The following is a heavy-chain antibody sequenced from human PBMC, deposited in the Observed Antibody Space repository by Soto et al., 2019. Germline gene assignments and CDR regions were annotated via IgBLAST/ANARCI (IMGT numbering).Heavy chain of an antibody. D-gene: IGHD2-15*01. V-gene: IGHV1-3*01. CDR1: GYTFTIYA. Sequence: GASVKVSCKASGYTFTIYAMHWVRQAPGQRLEWMGWINAGNGNTKYSQKFQGRVTITRDTSASTAYMELSSLRSEDTAVYYCARSSGYCSGGSCYSGWFDPWGQGTLVTVSS. J-gene: IGHJ5*02. CDR3: ARSSGYCSGGSCYSGWFDP. CDR2: INAGNGNT.